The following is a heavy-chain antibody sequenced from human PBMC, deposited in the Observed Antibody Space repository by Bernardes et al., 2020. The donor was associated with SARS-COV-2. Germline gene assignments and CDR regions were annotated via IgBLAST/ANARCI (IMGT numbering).Heavy chain of an antibody. V-gene: IGHV4-61*01. CDR3: ARKNLYYDSNGYYLTVFDY. J-gene: IGHJ4*02. CDR1: GGSLSRGSFH. Sequence: SETLSLTCTVSGGSLSRGSFHWSWIRQAPGKGLEWIGQVYYSGNTNYNPSLKSRVTISVDTSKNQFSLHLNSVTAADTAVYYCARKNLYYDSNGYYLTVFDYWGQGALVTVSS. CDR2: VYYSGNT. D-gene: IGHD3-22*01.